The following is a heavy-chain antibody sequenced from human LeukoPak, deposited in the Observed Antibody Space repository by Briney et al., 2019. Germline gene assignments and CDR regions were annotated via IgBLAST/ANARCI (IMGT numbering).Heavy chain of an antibody. CDR1: GFTFSSYA. D-gene: IGHD6-6*01. J-gene: IGHJ4*02. CDR2: ISGSGGST. Sequence: GGSLRLSCAASGFTFSSYAMSWVRQAPGKGLEGVSAISGSGGSTYYADSVKGRFTISRDNSKNTLYLQMNSLRAEDTAVYYCASRENSSPPGQFDYWGQGTLVTVSS. V-gene: IGHV3-23*01. CDR3: ASRENSSPPGQFDY.